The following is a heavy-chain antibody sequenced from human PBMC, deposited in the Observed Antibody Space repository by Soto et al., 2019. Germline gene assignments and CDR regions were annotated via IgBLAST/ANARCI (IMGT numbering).Heavy chain of an antibody. V-gene: IGHV1-2*02. CDR2: ISPKSGGT. D-gene: IGHD3-9*01. CDR1: GYSFIDYY. CDR3: ARPPGYISDWYYFDL. J-gene: IGHJ4*02. Sequence: SVKVSCKASGYSFIDYYMHWVRQAPGQGFEWMGRISPKSGGTNYAQKFEGRVTMTWDTSLNTAYMELSSLISEDTAVYYCARPPGYISDWYYFDLWGQGTLVTVSS.